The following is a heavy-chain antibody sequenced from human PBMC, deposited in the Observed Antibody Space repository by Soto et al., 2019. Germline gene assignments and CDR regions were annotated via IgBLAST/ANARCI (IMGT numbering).Heavy chain of an antibody. J-gene: IGHJ4*02. CDR2: IYYSGST. V-gene: IGHV4-31*11. CDR1: GYSISSGDYY. CDR3: AREPNTRGDFDY. Sequence: SETLSLTCAVSGYSISSGDYYWSWIRQHPGKGLEWIGDIYYSGSTYYSPSLKSRVTMSVDTSKNQFSLNLSSVTAADTAVYYCAREPNTRGDFDYWGQGTPVTVSS. D-gene: IGHD3-10*01.